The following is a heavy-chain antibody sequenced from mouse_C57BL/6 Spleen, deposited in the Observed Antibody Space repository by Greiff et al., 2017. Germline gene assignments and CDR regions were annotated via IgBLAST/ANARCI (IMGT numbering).Heavy chain of an antibody. J-gene: IGHJ3*01. CDR2: ISIGGSYT. V-gene: IGHV5-6*01. CDR1: GFTFSSYG. Sequence: EVQLVESGGDLVKPGGSLKLSCAASGFTFSSYGMSWVRQTPDKRLEWVATISIGGSYTYYPDSVKGRFTISRDNAKNTLYLQMSSLKSEDTAMYYCARRTYDYDGWFAYWGQGTLVTVSA. CDR3: ARRTYDYDGWFAY. D-gene: IGHD2-4*01.